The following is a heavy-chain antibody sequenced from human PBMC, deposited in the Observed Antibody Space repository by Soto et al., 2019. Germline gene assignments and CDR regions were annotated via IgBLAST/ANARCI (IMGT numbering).Heavy chain of an antibody. D-gene: IGHD3-10*01. CDR1: GFTFSSYA. CDR2: ISGGGETT. J-gene: IGHJ4*02. Sequence: EVQLLESGGGLVQPGGALRLSCAASGFTFSSYAMWWVRQAPGKGLECVSAISGGGETTYYADSVKGRFTISRDNSKTTLYLQMNSLRAEDTAVYYCAFNSGSGSYYFDYWGQGTLVTVSS. CDR3: AFNSGSGSYYFDY. V-gene: IGHV3-23*01.